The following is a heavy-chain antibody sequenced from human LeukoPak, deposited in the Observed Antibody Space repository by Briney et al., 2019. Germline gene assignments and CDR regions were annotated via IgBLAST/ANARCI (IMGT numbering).Heavy chain of an antibody. CDR3: ARRAYSSGYYYFDY. CDR1: GGSISSYY. D-gene: IGHD3-22*01. CDR2: IYYSGST. V-gene: IGHV4-59*01. J-gene: IGHJ4*02. Sequence: PSETLSLTCTVSGGSISSYYWSWIRQPPGAGLEWIGYIYYSGSTNYNPSLKSRVTISVDTSKNQFSLKLSSVTAADTAVYYCARRAYSSGYYYFDYWGQGTLVTVSS.